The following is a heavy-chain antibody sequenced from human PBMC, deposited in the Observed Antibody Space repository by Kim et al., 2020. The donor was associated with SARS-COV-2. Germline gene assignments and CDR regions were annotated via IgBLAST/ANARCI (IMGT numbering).Heavy chain of an antibody. CDR2: ISTSSSYI. J-gene: IGHJ3*02. CDR1: GFTFSSYT. V-gene: IGHV3-21*01. CDR3: ARDIGGAFDI. Sequence: GGSLRLSCAASGFTFSSYTMNWVRQAPGKGLEWVSSISTSSSYIYYADSVKGRFTISRDNAKNSLYLQMNSLGAEDTAVYYCARDIGGAFDIWGQGTVVTVSS.